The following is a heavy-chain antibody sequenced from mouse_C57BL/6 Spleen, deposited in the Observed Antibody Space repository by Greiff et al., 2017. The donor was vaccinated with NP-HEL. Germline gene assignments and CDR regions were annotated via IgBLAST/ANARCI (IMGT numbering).Heavy chain of an antibody. J-gene: IGHJ2*01. CDR1: GFTFTDYY. Sequence: DVMLVESGGGLVQPGGSLSLSCAASGFTFTDYYMSWVRQPPGKALEWLGFIRNKANGYTTEYSVSVKGRFTISRDNSQTILYLHMNALRAEDSATYDCARYIPGGRGNYFDYWGQGTTLTVSS. CDR2: IRNKANGYTT. D-gene: IGHD1-1*02. V-gene: IGHV7-3*01. CDR3: ARYIPGGRGNYFDY.